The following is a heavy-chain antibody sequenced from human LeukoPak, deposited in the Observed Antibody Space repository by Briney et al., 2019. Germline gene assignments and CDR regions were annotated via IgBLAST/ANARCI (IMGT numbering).Heavy chain of an antibody. V-gene: IGHV3-23*01. Sequence: GGSLRLSCAASGFTFSSYAMSWVRQAPGKGLEWVAGITGPGVSTYYADSVKGRFTISRDNSKNTLYLQMNTLRAEDTALYYCAKTGSFYAKDYFGDWGQGTLVTVSS. CDR2: ITGPGVST. CDR1: GFTFSSYA. D-gene: IGHD3-16*01. J-gene: IGHJ4*02. CDR3: AKTGSFYAKDYFGD.